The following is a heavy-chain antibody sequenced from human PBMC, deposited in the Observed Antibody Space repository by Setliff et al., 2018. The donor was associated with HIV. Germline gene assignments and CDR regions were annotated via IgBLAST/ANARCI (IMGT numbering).Heavy chain of an antibody. CDR2: IKQDGSDK. CDR1: GFTFANYW. Sequence: GGSLRLSCGASGFTFANYWMNWVRRAPGKGLEWVANIKQDGSDKYYAESVKGRFTISKDNSKNTLYLQMTSLRDEDTAVYYCAKVLLFGVDVFDIWGQGTMVTVSS. D-gene: IGHD3-10*02. V-gene: IGHV3-7*03. J-gene: IGHJ3*02. CDR3: AKVLLFGVDVFDI.